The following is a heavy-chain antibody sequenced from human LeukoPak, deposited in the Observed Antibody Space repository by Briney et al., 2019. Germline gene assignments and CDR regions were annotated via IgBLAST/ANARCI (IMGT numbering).Heavy chain of an antibody. CDR1: GFTFSDYY. J-gene: IGHJ4*02. V-gene: IGHV3-11*04. Sequence: PGGSLRLSCAASGFTFSDYYMSWIRQAPGKGLEWISYLSNSGNTIYYADSVKGRFTISRDNAKNSLYLQMNSLRAEDTAVYYCARVAVTGIGVDYWGQGILVTVPS. CDR2: LSNSGNTI. CDR3: ARVAVTGIGVDY. D-gene: IGHD6-19*01.